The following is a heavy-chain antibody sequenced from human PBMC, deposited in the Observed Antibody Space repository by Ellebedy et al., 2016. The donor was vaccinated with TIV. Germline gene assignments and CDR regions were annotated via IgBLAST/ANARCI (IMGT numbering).Heavy chain of an antibody. D-gene: IGHD1-20*01. J-gene: IGHJ4*02. CDR2: INPNSGGT. CDR3: ARGAGITGTTPLDY. CDR1: GYTFTGYY. V-gene: IGHV1-2*04. Sequence: ASVKVSXKASGYTFTGYYMHWVRQAPGQGLEWMGWINPNSGGTNYAQKFQGWVTMTRDTSISTAYMELSRLRSDDTAVYYCARGAGITGTTPLDYWGQGTLVTVSS.